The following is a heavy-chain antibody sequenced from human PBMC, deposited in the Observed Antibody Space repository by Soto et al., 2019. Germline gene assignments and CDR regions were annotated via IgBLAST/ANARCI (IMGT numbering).Heavy chain of an antibody. CDR1: GYTFTSYA. V-gene: IGHV1-3*01. CDR2: INAGNGNT. CDR3: ARDGRIAAVSYQKNYYYYMDV. D-gene: IGHD6-13*01. J-gene: IGHJ6*03. Sequence: GASVKVSCKASGYTFTSYAMHWVRQAPGQRLEWMGWINAGNGNTKYSQKFQGRVTITRDTSASTAYMELSSLRSEDTAVYYCARDGRIAAVSYQKNYYYYMDVWGKGTTVTVSS.